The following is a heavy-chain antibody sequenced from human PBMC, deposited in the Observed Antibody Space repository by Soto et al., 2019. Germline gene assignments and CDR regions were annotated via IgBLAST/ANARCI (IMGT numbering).Heavy chain of an antibody. CDR1: GYTFTSYD. CDR3: ARGGCSGGSCYRTFDY. CDR2: MNPKSGNT. Sequence: QVQLVQSGAEVKKPGASVKVSCKASGYTFTSYDINWVRQATGQGLEWMGWMNPKSGNTGYAQKFQGRVTMTRNTSISTAYMELSSLRSEDTAVYYCARGGCSGGSCYRTFDYWGQGTLVTVSS. D-gene: IGHD2-15*01. V-gene: IGHV1-8*01. J-gene: IGHJ4*02.